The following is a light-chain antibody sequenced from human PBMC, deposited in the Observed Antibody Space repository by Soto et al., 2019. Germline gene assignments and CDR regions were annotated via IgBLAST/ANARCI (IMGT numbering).Light chain of an antibody. Sequence: EIVLTQSPGTLSLSPGERATLSCRTSQTLSSSFLAWYQQTPGQAPRLLIYDTSTRAIDIPDRFSGSGSGTDFTLSISRLEPDDFAVDYCQQYGYLGTFGQGTKVEFK. V-gene: IGKV3-20*01. CDR2: DTS. CDR3: QQYGYLGT. CDR1: QTLSSSF. J-gene: IGKJ1*01.